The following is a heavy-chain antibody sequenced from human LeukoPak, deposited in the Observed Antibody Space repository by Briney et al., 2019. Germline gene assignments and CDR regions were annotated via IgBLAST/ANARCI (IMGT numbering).Heavy chain of an antibody. J-gene: IGHJ6*02. CDR3: ARGSRTGFTWGMDV. D-gene: IGHD7-27*01. Sequence: ASAKVSCKASGYTITGYYMHWVRQAPGQGLEWMGWINPYSGGTNYAQKFQGRVTMTRDTSISTAYMELSRLRSDDTAVYYCARGSRTGFTWGMDVWGQGTTVTVSS. V-gene: IGHV1-2*02. CDR1: GYTITGYY. CDR2: INPYSGGT.